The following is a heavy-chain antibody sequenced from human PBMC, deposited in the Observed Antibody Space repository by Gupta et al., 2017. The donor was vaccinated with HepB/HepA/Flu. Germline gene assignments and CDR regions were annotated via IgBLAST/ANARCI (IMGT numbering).Heavy chain of an antibody. CDR1: GFTFRSYA. J-gene: IGHJ4*02. D-gene: IGHD3-16*01. V-gene: IGHV3-64*01. Sequence: EVQLVESGGGLVQPGGSLSLSCAASGFTFRSYAMHWVRQAPGKGLEHVSAINSHGDTTYYANSVKGRFTISRDNSKNMLYLQMGSLRAEDMAVYYCARGGYDYVWGSYKDYWGQGTLVTVSS. CDR2: INSHGDTT. CDR3: ARGGYDYVWGSYKDY.